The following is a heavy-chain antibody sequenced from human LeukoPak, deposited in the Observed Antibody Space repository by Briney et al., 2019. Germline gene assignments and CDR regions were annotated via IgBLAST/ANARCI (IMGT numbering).Heavy chain of an antibody. Sequence: PGGSLRLSCVASGFTFSGYNMDWVRQAPGKGLEWVSSISSSSRSIYYADSLKGRFTIARDNTKNSLYLQMNSLRVEDTAVYYCARERSGPAVRARNWFDPWGQGTLVIVSS. D-gene: IGHD1-26*01. CDR2: ISSSSRSI. CDR3: ARERSGPAVRARNWFDP. V-gene: IGHV3-21*01. J-gene: IGHJ5*02. CDR1: GFTFSGYN.